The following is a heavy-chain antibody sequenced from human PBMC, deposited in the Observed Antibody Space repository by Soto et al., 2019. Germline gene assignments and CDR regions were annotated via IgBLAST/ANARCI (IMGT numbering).Heavy chain of an antibody. CDR2: ISGSGGSGRG. J-gene: IGHJ4*02. CDR1: GFSFRKYA. Sequence: EVQLLESGGGLVQPGGSLSLSCVGSGFSFRKYAMNWVRQAPGKGLEWVSGISGSGGSGRGFYADPVKGRFTISRDNSKNTLYLEMNSLRAEDTAVYYFAKDLDDYSSAIDFWGQGTLVTVSS. V-gene: IGHV3-23*01. CDR3: AKDLDDYSSAIDF. D-gene: IGHD4-4*01.